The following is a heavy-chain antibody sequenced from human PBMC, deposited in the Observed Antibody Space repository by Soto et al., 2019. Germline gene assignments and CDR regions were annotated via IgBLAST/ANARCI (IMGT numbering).Heavy chain of an antibody. CDR2: IRSKAYGGTT. J-gene: IGHJ4*02. V-gene: IGHV3-49*04. Sequence: PGGSLRLSCTASGFTFGYYAMIWVRQAPGKGLEWVGFIRSKAYGGTTEYAASVKGRFTTSRDDSKSIAYLQMNSLKTEDTAVYYCTREIIAVAGTIFPFDYWGQGTLVTSPQ. D-gene: IGHD6-19*01. CDR3: TREIIAVAGTIFPFDY. CDR1: GFTFGYYA.